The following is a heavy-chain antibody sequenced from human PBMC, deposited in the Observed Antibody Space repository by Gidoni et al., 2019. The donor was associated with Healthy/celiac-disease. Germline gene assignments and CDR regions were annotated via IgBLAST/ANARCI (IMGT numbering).Heavy chain of an antibody. CDR3: ARAQRGGYPMGKNNYFDY. Sequence: QVQLLESGPGLVKPSGTLSLTCAVPGGSISSINWWSWVRQPPGKGLEWIGEIYHSGSTNYDPSLKSRVTISVDKSKNQFSLKLSSVTAADTAVYYCARAQRGGYPMGKNNYFDYWGQGTLVTVSS. V-gene: IGHV4-4*02. CDR2: IYHSGST. J-gene: IGHJ4*02. D-gene: IGHD5-12*01. CDR1: GGSISSINW.